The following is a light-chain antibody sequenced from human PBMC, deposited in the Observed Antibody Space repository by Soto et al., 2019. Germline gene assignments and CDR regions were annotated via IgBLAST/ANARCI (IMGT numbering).Light chain of an antibody. J-gene: IGKJ3*01. CDR3: HQLNNFVT. Sequence: DIQLTQSPSFLSASVGDRVTITCRASQTVSSYLVWYQQKPGKAPKVLITDASTLQSGVPSRFSGSGFGTEFTLTIRGLQPEDVATYYGHQLNNFVTFGPGTKVNI. CDR2: DAS. V-gene: IGKV1-9*01. CDR1: QTVSSY.